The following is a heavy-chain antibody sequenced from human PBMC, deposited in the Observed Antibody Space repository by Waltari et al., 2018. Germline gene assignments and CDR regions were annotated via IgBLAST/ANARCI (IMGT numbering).Heavy chain of an antibody. CDR2: INPKSGGT. Sequence: QVQLVQSGAEVKKPGASVKVSCKASGYTFTGYYMHWGRQAPGQGLEWMGWINPKSGGTNYAQKFQGRVTMTRYTSISTAYMELSRLRSDDTAVYYCARDLPDIVVANWGQGTLVTVSS. V-gene: IGHV1-2*02. CDR3: ARDLPDIVVAN. D-gene: IGHD2-2*01. J-gene: IGHJ4*02. CDR1: GYTFTGYY.